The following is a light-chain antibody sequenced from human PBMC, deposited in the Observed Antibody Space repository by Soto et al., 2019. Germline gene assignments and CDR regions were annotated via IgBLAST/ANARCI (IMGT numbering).Light chain of an antibody. V-gene: IGLV2-23*01. Sequence: QSALTQPASVSGSPGQSITTSCTGTSSDVGSYDLVSWYQQHPGKAPKLIIYEGTKRPSGVSNRFSGSKSGNTASLTISGLQAEDEADYHCSSYAGSGTFVFGGGTKLTVL. CDR2: EGT. J-gene: IGLJ2*01. CDR1: SSDVGSYDL. CDR3: SSYAGSGTFV.